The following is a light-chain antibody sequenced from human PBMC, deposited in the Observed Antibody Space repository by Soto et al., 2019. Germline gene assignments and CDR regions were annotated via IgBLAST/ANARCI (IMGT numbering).Light chain of an antibody. CDR3: QQRTNGLWT. CDR2: DVS. Sequence: EIVLTQSPATLSVSPGERATLSCRASQSVSTYLAWYQQKPGQAPRLLIYDVSNRAIGIPARFSGSGSGTDFTLTICSLEPEDFAVYYCQQRTNGLWTFGQGTKVEMK. V-gene: IGKV3-11*01. CDR1: QSVSTY. J-gene: IGKJ1*01.